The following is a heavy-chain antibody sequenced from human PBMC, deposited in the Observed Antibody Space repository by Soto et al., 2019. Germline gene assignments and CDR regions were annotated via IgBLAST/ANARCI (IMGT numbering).Heavy chain of an antibody. Sequence: SETLSLTCAVSGGSISSSNWWSWVRQPPGKGLEWIGEIYHSGSTNYNPSLKSRVTISVDKSKNQFSLKLSSVTAADTAVYYCARDYLRRQATSYYYYGMDVWGQGTTVT. CDR1: GGSISSSNW. CDR2: IYHSGST. J-gene: IGHJ6*02. CDR3: ARDYLRRQATSYYYYGMDV. V-gene: IGHV4-4*02.